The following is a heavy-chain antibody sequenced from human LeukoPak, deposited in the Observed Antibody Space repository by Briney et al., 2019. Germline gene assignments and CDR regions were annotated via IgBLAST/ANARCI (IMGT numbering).Heavy chain of an antibody. V-gene: IGHV4-34*01. CDR3: ARSQDGRYDSSGYYFDY. CDR1: GGSFSGYY. J-gene: IGHJ4*02. CDR2: INHSGST. D-gene: IGHD3-22*01. Sequence: PSETLSLTCAVYGGSFSGYYWSWIRQPPGKGLEWIGEINHSGSTNYNPSLKSRVTISVDTSKNQFSLKLSSVTAADTAVYYCARSQDGRYDSSGYYFDYWGQGMLVTVSS.